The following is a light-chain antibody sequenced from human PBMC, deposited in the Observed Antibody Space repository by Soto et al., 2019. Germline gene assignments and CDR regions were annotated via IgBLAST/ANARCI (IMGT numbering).Light chain of an antibody. V-gene: IGKV1-8*01. Sequence: IRMTQSPSSFSASTGDRVTITCRASQGISSYLAWYQQKPGKAPKLLIYAASTLQSGVPSRFSGSGSGTDFTLTISCLQSEDFATYYCQQYYSYPQTFGQGTKLEIK. CDR1: QGISSY. CDR2: AAS. J-gene: IGKJ2*01. CDR3: QQYYSYPQT.